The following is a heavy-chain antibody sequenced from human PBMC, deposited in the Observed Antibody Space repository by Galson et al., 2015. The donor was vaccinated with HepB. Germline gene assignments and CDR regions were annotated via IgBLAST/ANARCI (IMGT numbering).Heavy chain of an antibody. Sequence: SLRLSCAASGFAFDTHAMSWVRQAPGRGLEWISGISGNGDSTFYADSVKGRFTVSRDNSNNMLYLQMNSLRADDADLYFCAKGYGLFDSWGQGILVTVSS. CDR3: AKGYGLFDS. V-gene: IGHV3-23*01. J-gene: IGHJ5*01. CDR1: GFAFDTHA. CDR2: ISGNGDST. D-gene: IGHD5-18*01.